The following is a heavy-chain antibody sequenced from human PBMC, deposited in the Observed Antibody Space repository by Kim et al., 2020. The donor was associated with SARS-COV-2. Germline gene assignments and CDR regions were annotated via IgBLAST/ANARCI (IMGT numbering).Heavy chain of an antibody. V-gene: IGHV3-23*01. J-gene: IGHJ4*02. CDR1: GFTFSSYA. Sequence: GGSLRLSCAASGFTFSSYAMNWVRQGPGKGLEWVSAISSGGGSTFYADSVRGRFTVFRENSNNARYLQMDSLTAEDTAVYYCARGGVRNYVSSDYWGQGALVTVSS. CDR2: ISSGGGST. D-gene: IGHD1-7*01. CDR3: ARGGVRNYVSSDY.